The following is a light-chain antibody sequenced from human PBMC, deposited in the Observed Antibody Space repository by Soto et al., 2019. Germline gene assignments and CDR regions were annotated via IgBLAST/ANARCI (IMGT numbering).Light chain of an antibody. J-gene: IGKJ5*01. CDR1: RDITNY. CDR2: DAS. CDR3: QQYDNIRVT. V-gene: IGKV1-33*01. Sequence: DIQMTQSPSSLSASVGDRVTMTCQASRDITNYLNWYQQKPGKAPKLLISDASILETGVPSRFSGSGSGTDFTFTISSLQPEDIATYYCQQYDNIRVTFGQGTRLEIK.